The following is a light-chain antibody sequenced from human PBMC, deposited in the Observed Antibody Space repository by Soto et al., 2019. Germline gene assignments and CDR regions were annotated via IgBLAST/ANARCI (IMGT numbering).Light chain of an antibody. CDR3: QQRSDWPS. CDR2: DAS. CDR1: QSVGDY. J-gene: IGKJ2*01. Sequence: EIVLTQSPATLSLSPGERATLSCRASQSVGDYLAWYQQKLGQAPRLLIYDASNRATGIPARFSGSGSGTDFTLPISSLEPEDFAVYYCQQRSDWPSFGQGTKLEIK. V-gene: IGKV3-11*01.